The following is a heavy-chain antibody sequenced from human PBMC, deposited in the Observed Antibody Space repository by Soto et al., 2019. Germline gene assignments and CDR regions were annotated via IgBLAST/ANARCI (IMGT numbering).Heavy chain of an antibody. V-gene: IGHV2-5*02. CDR1: AFSLSTGGVG. CDR2: IYWDDDK. D-gene: IGHD2-21*02. J-gene: IGHJ6*02. Sequence: SGPTLVNPTQTLTLTCTFSAFSLSTGGVGVGWIRQPPGKALEWLALIYWDDDKRYSPSLRSRLTITKDTSKNQVVLTMTNMDPVDTATYYCIQSRCGGDCLQSYASYYYYGMDVWGQATTVTVSS. CDR3: IQSRCGGDCLQSYASYYYYGMDV.